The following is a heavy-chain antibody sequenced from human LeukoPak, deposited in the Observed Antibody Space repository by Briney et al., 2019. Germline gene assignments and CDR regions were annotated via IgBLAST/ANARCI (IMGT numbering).Heavy chain of an antibody. V-gene: IGHV3-53*01. J-gene: IGHJ6*02. CDR2: IYSGSST. CDR3: ARDAYYYDSSGYSFYGMDV. D-gene: IGHD3-22*01. Sequence: GGSLRLSCAASGFTVSSNYMSWVRQAPGKGLEWVSVIYSGSSTYYADSVKGRFTISRDNPKNTLYLQMNSLRAEDTAVYYCARDAYYYDSSGYSFYGMDVWGQGTTVTVSS. CDR1: GFTVSSNY.